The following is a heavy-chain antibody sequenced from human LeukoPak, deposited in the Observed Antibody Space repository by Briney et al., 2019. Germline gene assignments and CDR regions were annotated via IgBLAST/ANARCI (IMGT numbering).Heavy chain of an antibody. CDR1: GYSISSGYY. V-gene: IGHV4-38-2*01. CDR2: IYYSGST. CDR3: ARGYCSSTSCLGDAFDI. D-gene: IGHD2-2*01. Sequence: SETLSLTCAVSGYSISSGYYWGWIRQPPGQGLEWIGSIYYSGSTYYNPSLKSRVTISVDTSKNQFSLKLSSVTAADTAVYYCARGYCSSTSCLGDAFDIWGQGTMVTVSS. J-gene: IGHJ3*02.